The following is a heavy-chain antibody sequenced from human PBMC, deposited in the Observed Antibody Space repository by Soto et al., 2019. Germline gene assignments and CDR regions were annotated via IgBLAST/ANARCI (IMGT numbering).Heavy chain of an antibody. J-gene: IGHJ4*02. V-gene: IGHV4-39*01. CDR2: IYYSGST. Sequence: SETLSLTCTVSGGSISSSSYYWGWIRQPPGKGLEWIGSIYYSGSTYYNPSLKRRVSISVDTSKNQFSLKRGSVTAADTAVYYCASLSADTAMVPRRYWGQGTLVTVSS. CDR3: ASLSADTAMVPRRY. CDR1: GGSISSSSYY. D-gene: IGHD5-18*01.